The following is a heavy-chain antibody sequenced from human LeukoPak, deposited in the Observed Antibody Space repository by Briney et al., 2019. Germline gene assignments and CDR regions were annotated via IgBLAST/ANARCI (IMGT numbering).Heavy chain of an antibody. V-gene: IGHV1-46*01. Sequence: ASVKVSCKASGYTFTSYHMHWVRQAPGQGLEWMGIINPSGGSTNYAQRFRGRVTMTRDMSTGTVYMELSSLTSEDTAVCYCAREAITIFGLVRTQTTKGPHRFDPWGQGTLVTVSS. J-gene: IGHJ5*02. CDR3: AREAITIFGLVRTQTTKGPHRFDP. CDR2: INPSGGST. CDR1: GYTFTSYH. D-gene: IGHD3-3*01.